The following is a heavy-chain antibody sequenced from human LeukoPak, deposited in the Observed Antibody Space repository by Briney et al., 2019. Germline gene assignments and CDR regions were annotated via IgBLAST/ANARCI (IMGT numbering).Heavy chain of an antibody. D-gene: IGHD2-2*01. CDR2: IYSGGRT. CDR3: ARGGCSGTSCSDLYYYYYYMDV. CDR1: GFTVSSNY. V-gene: IGHV3-53*01. J-gene: IGHJ6*03. Sequence: GGSLRLSCAASGFTVSSNYMSWVRQAPEKGLEWVSVIYSGGRTYYAESVKGRFTISRDNSKNTLYLQMSSLRAEDTAVYYCARGGCSGTSCSDLYYYYYYMDVWGKGTTVTVSS.